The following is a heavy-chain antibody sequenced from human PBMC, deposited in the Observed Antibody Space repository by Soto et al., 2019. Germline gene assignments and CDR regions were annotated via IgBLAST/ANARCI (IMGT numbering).Heavy chain of an antibody. CDR3: AKVRLVMDYYYYGMDV. J-gene: IGHJ6*02. CDR1: GFTFSRYG. Sequence: QVQLVESGGGVVQPGRSLRLSCAASGFTFSRYGMHWVRQAPGKGLEWVAIISYDGSNKYYADSVKGRFTISRDNSKNALYLQMNSLRAEDTAVYHCAKVRLVMDYYYYGMDVWGQVTTVIVSS. D-gene: IGHD3-9*01. V-gene: IGHV3-30*18. CDR2: ISYDGSNK.